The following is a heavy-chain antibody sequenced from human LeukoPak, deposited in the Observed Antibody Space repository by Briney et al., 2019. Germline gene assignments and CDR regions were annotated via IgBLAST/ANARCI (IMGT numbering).Heavy chain of an antibody. CDR3: ARVRSSSRTNYYFYYMDV. V-gene: IGHV4-4*07. CDR2: IYTSGST. Sequence: PSETLSLTCTASGGSINSYYWSWIWQPAGKGLEWIGRIYTSGSTNYNPSLKSRVTMSVDTSKNQFSLKLSSVTAADTAVYYCARVRSSSRTNYYFYYMDVWGKRTKVTVSS. D-gene: IGHD6-13*01. CDR1: GGSINSYY. J-gene: IGHJ6*03.